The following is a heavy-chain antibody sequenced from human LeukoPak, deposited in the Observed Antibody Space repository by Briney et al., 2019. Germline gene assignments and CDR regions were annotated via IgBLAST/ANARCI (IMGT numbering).Heavy chain of an antibody. V-gene: IGHV1-69*06. D-gene: IGHD1-26*01. Sequence: ASVKVSCKSSGGTFSSYAISWVRQAPGQGLEWMGGIIPIFGTANYAQKFQGRVTITADKSTSTAYMELSSLRSEDTAVYYCARGRELPEALFDYWGQGTLVTVSS. CDR2: IIPIFGTA. CDR1: GGTFSSYA. CDR3: ARGRELPEALFDY. J-gene: IGHJ4*02.